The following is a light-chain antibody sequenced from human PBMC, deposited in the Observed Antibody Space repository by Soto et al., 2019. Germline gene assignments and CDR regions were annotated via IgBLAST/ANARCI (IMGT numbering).Light chain of an antibody. CDR3: QQYTNWPGT. CDR2: DAS. Sequence: EIVMTQSPATLSLSPGERATLSCRASQSVSSNLAWYQQKPGQAPRLLIYDASTRATGIPARFSGSGSGTEFTLTISSLQSEDFAVYYCQQYTNWPGTFGEGTKVEIK. J-gene: IGKJ1*01. CDR1: QSVSSN. V-gene: IGKV3D-15*01.